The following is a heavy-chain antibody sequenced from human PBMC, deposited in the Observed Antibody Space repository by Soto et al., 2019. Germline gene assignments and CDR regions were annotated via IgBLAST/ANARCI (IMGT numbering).Heavy chain of an antibody. CDR3: AREAYCGGDCYGYHGMDV. J-gene: IGHJ6*02. V-gene: IGHV4-59*01. D-gene: IGHD2-21*02. Sequence: SETLSLTCTVSGGSISSYYWSWIRQPPGKGLEWIGYIYYSGSTNYNPSLKSRVTISVDTSKNQFSLKLSSVTAADTAVYYCAREAYCGGDCYGYHGMDVWGQGTTVTVSS. CDR1: GGSISSYY. CDR2: IYYSGST.